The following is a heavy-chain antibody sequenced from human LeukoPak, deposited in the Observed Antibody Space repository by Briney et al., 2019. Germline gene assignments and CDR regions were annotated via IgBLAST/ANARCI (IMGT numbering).Heavy chain of an antibody. V-gene: IGHV1-8*03. J-gene: IGHJ4*02. CDR1: GYTFTGYY. CDR3: ARARPVRGPVTPLYYFDY. Sequence: GASVKVSCKASGYTFTGYYMHWVRQATGQGLEWMGWMNPNSANTGYAQKFQGRVTITRNTSISTAYMELNSLRSDDTAVYYCARARPVRGPVTPLYYFDYWGQGVLVTVSS. CDR2: MNPNSANT. D-gene: IGHD2-15*01.